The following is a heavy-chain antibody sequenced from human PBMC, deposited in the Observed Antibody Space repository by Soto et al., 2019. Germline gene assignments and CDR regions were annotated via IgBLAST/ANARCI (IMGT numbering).Heavy chain of an antibody. Sequence: EVQLVQSGAEVKKPGESLTISCKASGYNFATYWVGWVRQMPGKGLEWMGIIYPRDSDTRYSPSVQGHVTISADKSINTAYLQWSSLQASDTAMYYCARQTPSGTQRYFDYWGQGTLVNVSS. CDR1: GYNFATYW. CDR3: ARQTPSGTQRYFDY. D-gene: IGHD3-10*01. J-gene: IGHJ4*02. V-gene: IGHV5-51*01. CDR2: IYPRDSDT.